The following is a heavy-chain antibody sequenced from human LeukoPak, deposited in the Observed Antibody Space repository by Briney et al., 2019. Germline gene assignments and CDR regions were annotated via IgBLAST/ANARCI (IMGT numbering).Heavy chain of an antibody. CDR2: IYYSGSI. Sequence: SETLSLTCTVSGGSISRSSYYWGWIRQPPGKGLEWIGSIYYSGSINHNPALKSRVTISVDTSKNQFSLKLSSVTAADTAVYYCARGSNTGYSGGWYYFDSWGQGTLVTVSS. J-gene: IGHJ4*02. D-gene: IGHD6-19*01. V-gene: IGHV4-39*01. CDR1: GGSISRSSYY. CDR3: ARGSNTGYSGGWYYFDS.